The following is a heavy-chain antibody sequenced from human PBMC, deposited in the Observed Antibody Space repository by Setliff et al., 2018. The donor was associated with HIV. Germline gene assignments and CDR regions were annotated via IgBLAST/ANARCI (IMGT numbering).Heavy chain of an antibody. CDR1: GYTFTDYS. Sequence: ASVKVSCKASGYTFTDYSMHWVRQAPGQGLEWMGWINPNSGGSNFAQKFQGRVTMTRDTSISTAYMELSSLRVEDTAVYYCARDRLPFHDNSHRNYCMDVWGKGTTVTVSS. CDR2: INPNSGGS. J-gene: IGHJ6*03. V-gene: IGHV1-2*02. CDR3: ARDRLPFHDNSHRNYCMDV. D-gene: IGHD3-9*01.